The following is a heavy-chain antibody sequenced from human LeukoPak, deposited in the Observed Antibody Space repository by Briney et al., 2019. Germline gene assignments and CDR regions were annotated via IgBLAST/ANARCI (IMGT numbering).Heavy chain of an antibody. CDR3: AIIPWPPYCSSSSCYTMGNY. D-gene: IGHD2-2*02. J-gene: IGHJ4*02. CDR1: GFTFSSYA. Sequence: HPGGSLRLSCAASGFTFSSYAMSWVRQAPGKGLEWVSAISGSGGSTYYADSVKGRFTISRDNAKNTLYLQMNSLRAEDTAVYYCAIIPWPPYCSSSSCYTMGNYWGQGTLVTVSS. CDR2: ISGSGGST. V-gene: IGHV3-23*01.